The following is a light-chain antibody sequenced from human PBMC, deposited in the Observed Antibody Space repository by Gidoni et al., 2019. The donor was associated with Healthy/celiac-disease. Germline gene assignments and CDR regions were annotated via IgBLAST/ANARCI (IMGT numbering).Light chain of an antibody. CDR2: DVR. V-gene: IGLV2-14*01. Sequence: SALTHPASVSGSPGQSITISCTGTSSDVVGYNYVSWYQQHPGKAPKLMIYDVRNRPSGVSKRFSGSKAGNTASLTISGLQAEDEAEYYCSSYTSRSTVVFGGGTKLTVL. CDR3: SSYTSRSTVV. J-gene: IGLJ2*01. CDR1: SSDVVGYNY.